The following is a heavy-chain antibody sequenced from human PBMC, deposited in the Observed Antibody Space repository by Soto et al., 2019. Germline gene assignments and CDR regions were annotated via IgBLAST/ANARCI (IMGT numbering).Heavy chain of an antibody. CDR1: GGTFSSYA. Sequence: SVKVSCKASGGTFSSYAISWVRQAPGQGLEWMGGIIPIFGTANYAQKFQGRVTITADESTSTAYMELSSLRSEDTAVYYCARGPDFSNFGYFDYWGQGTPVTVSS. CDR3: ARGPDFSNFGYFDY. V-gene: IGHV1-69*13. J-gene: IGHJ4*02. CDR2: IIPIFGTA. D-gene: IGHD4-4*01.